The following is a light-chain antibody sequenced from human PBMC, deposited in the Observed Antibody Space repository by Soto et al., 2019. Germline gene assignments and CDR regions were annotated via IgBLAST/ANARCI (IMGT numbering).Light chain of an antibody. CDR3: QQRSNWTIT. CDR1: QSVRRY. J-gene: IGKJ5*01. CDR2: DAS. V-gene: IGKV3-11*01. Sequence: EIVLTQSPATLSLSPGERATLSCGASQSVRRYLDWYQKKTGKAPRLLIYDASNRATGIPARLSGSGYGTDLTITISSIETEDFEVYYCQQRSNWTITFGQGTRLEIK.